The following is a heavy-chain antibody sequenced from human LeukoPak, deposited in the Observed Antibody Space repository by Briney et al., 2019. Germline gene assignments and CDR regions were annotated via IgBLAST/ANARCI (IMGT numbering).Heavy chain of an antibody. CDR1: GGSISSSSYY. CDR3: ARNSLAVAGPYFDY. J-gene: IGHJ4*02. Sequence: SETLSLTCTVSGGSISSSSYYWGWIRQPPGKGLEWIGSIYYSGSTYYNPSLKSRVTISVDTSKNQFSLKLSSVTAADTAVYYCARNSLAVAGPYFDYWGQGTLVTVSS. V-gene: IGHV4-39*07. D-gene: IGHD6-19*01. CDR2: IYYSGST.